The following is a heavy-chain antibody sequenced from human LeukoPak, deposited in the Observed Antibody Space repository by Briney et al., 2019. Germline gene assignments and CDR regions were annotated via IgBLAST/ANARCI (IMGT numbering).Heavy chain of an antibody. CDR2: ISSSGSTI. V-gene: IGHV3-11*01. Sequence: GGSLRLSCAASGFTFSDYYMSWIRQAPGKGLEWVSYISSSGSTIYYADSVRGRFTISRDNAKNSLYLQMNSLRAEDTAVYYCARSLNRYCSSTSCYSPSGWFDPWGQGTLVTVSS. D-gene: IGHD2-2*01. CDR3: ARSLNRYCSSTSCYSPSGWFDP. CDR1: GFTFSDYY. J-gene: IGHJ5*02.